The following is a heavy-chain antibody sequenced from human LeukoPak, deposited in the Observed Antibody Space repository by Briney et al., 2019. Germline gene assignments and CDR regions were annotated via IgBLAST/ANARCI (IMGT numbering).Heavy chain of an antibody. V-gene: IGHV4-38-2*02. Sequence: SETLSLTCAVSGYSISSGYYWSWIRQPPGKVLEWIGSIYHSGSTYYNPSLKSRVTISVNTSKNQFSLKLSSVTAADTAVYYCARESIFGVAHNWFDPWGQGTLVTVSS. CDR1: GYSISSGYY. J-gene: IGHJ5*02. CDR2: IYHSGST. CDR3: ARESIFGVAHNWFDP. D-gene: IGHD3-3*01.